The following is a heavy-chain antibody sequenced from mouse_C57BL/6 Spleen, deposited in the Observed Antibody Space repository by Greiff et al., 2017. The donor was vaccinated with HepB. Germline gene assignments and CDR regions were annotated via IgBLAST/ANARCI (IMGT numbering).Heavy chain of an antibody. V-gene: IGHV2-5*01. Sequence: VQGVESGPGLVQPSQSLSITCTVSGFSLTSYGVHWVRQSPGKGLEWLGVIWRGGSTDYNAAFMSRLSITKDNSKSQVFFKMNSLQADDTAIYYCAKGAAQATWFAYWGQGTLVTVSA. CDR1: GFSLTSYG. CDR3: AKGAAQATWFAY. CDR2: IWRGGST. J-gene: IGHJ3*01. D-gene: IGHD3-2*02.